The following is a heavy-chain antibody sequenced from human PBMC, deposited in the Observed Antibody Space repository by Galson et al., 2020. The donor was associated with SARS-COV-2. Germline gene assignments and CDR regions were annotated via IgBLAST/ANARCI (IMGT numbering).Heavy chain of an antibody. CDR2: VKQDGSDR. V-gene: IGHV3-7*01. CDR1: GFTFSTYW. Sequence: PGGSLRLSCAASGFTFSTYWMSWVRQAPGKGLEWVANVKQDGSDRYYADPVKGRFTISSDIAKNSLSLQMNSLRVEDTGVYYCARDQDGYNDFWGRGTLVTVSS. D-gene: IGHD5-12*01. CDR3: ARDQDGYNDF. J-gene: IGHJ4*02.